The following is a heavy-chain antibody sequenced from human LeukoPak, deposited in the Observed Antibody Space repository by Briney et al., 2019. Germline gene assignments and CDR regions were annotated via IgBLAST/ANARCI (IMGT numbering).Heavy chain of an antibody. V-gene: IGHV1-18*01. CDR1: GYTFTSYG. J-gene: IGHJ5*02. Sequence: ASVKVSCKASGYTFTSYGISWVRQAPGQGLEWMGWISAYNGNTNYAQKLQGRVTMTADTSTSTAYMELRSLRSDDTAVYYCARSAARHNWFDPWGQGTLVTVSS. CDR2: ISAYNGNT. CDR3: ARSAARHNWFDP. D-gene: IGHD6-6*01.